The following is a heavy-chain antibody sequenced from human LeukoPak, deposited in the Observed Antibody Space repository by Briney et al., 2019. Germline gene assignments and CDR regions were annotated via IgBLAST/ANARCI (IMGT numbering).Heavy chain of an antibody. J-gene: IGHJ4*02. CDR1: GYTFTSYG. Sequence: GASVKVSCKASGYTFTSYGISWVRQAPGQGLEWMGWISAYNGNTNYAQKFQGRVTMTRDTSISTAYMELSRLRSDDTAVYYCARGEVVTIFGVVGIDYWGQGTLVTVSS. D-gene: IGHD3-3*01. V-gene: IGHV1-18*01. CDR2: ISAYNGNT. CDR3: ARGEVVTIFGVVGIDY.